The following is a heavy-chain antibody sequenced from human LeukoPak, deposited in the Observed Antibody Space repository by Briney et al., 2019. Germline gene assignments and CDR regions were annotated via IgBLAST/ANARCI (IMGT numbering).Heavy chain of an antibody. CDR3: ARDTGITGTGWYFDL. CDR1: GFTFSSYG. Sequence: GGSLRLSCAASGFTFSSYGMHWVRQAPGKGLEGGAVISYDGRNKYYADSGKGRFTISRDKAKNSVYLQMKRLRGGDTAVYYCARDTGITGTGWYFDLWGRGTLVTVSS. D-gene: IGHD1-7*01. CDR2: ISYDGRNK. J-gene: IGHJ2*01. V-gene: IGHV3-30*03.